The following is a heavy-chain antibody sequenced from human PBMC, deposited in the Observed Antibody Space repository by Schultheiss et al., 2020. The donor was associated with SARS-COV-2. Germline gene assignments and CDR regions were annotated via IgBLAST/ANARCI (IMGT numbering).Heavy chain of an antibody. CDR2: INANSGGT. D-gene: IGHD3-22*01. CDR1: GYTFTSSA. V-gene: IGHV1-2*04. J-gene: IGHJ4*02. Sequence: ASVKVSCKASGYTFTSSAVQWVRQAPGQGLEWMGWINANSGGTNYAQKFQGWVTMTRDTSISTAYMELSRLRSDDTAVYYCARSGYDSWVYYFDYWGQGTLVTVSS. CDR3: ARSGYDSWVYYFDY.